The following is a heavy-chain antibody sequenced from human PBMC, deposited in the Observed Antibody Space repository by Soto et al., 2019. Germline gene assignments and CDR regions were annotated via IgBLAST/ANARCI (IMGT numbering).Heavy chain of an antibody. CDR2: ISWNSGSI. CDR3: AKGGQYSSSSVVDY. CDR1: GFTFDDYA. J-gene: IGHJ4*02. V-gene: IGHV3-9*01. Sequence: DVQLVESGGGLVQPGRSLRLSCAASGFTFDDYAMHWVRQAPGKGLEWVSGISWNSGSIGYADSVKGRFTISRDNAKNSLYLQMNSLRAEDTALYYCAKGGQYSSSSVVDYWGQGTLVTVSS. D-gene: IGHD6-6*01.